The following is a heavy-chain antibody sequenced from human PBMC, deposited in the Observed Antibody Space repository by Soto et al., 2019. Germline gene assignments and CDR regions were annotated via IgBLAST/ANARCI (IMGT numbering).Heavy chain of an antibody. CDR2: ISGNSNAA. J-gene: IGHJ6*02. CDR1: GFPFSNSA. CDR3: GEYSGSYPVYYCMNV. Sequence: EVQLLESGGGLVQPGGPLGLSCAASGFPFSNSAMNWFRQAPGKGLEWVSIISGNSNAAYYAESVKGRFTSSRDNSKNKLYLQMTSLRAEDTAVYCCGEYSGSYPVYYCMNVWGQGTTVTVSS. V-gene: IGHV3-23*01. D-gene: IGHD1-26*01.